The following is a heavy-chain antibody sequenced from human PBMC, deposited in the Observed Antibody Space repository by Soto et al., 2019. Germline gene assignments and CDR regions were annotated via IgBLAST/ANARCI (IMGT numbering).Heavy chain of an antibody. Sequence: QVQLVQSGAEVKKPGSSVKVSCKASGGTFSSYTISWVRQAPGQGLEWMGRIIPILGIANYAQKFQGRVTITXXKXTXHAYMELSSLRSEDTAVYYCARGRGLRWDLAPAGDYWGQGTLVTVSS. J-gene: IGHJ4*02. V-gene: IGHV1-69*02. CDR3: ARGRGLRWDLAPAGDY. D-gene: IGHD4-17*01. CDR2: IIPILGIA. CDR1: GGTFSSYT.